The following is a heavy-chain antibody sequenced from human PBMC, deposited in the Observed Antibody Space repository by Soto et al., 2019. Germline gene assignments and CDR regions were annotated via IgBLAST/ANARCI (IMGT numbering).Heavy chain of an antibody. CDR3: ARETSGYDSDDAFDI. CDR1: GFTFSSYA. D-gene: IGHD5-12*01. CDR2: ISYDGSNK. Sequence: SLRLSCAASGFTFSSYAMHWVRQAPGKGLEWVAVISYDGSNKYYADSVKGRFTISRDNSKNTLYLQMNSLRAEDTAVYYCARETSGYDSDDAFDIWGQGTMVTVSS. J-gene: IGHJ3*02. V-gene: IGHV3-30-3*01.